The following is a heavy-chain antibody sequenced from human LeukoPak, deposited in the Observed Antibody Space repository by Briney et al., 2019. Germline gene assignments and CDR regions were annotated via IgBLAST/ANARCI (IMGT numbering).Heavy chain of an antibody. CDR3: ARGNLVATLYFDY. Sequence: SETLSLTCTVSGGSISTYYWSCFRQPPGKGLEWIGYIYYSGYTNYIPPLKSRVTISLDTSKNQFSLSLSSVTAADTAVYYCARGNLVATLYFDYWGQGALVTVSS. J-gene: IGHJ4*02. V-gene: IGHV4-59*01. CDR2: IYYSGYT. D-gene: IGHD5-12*01. CDR1: GGSISTYY.